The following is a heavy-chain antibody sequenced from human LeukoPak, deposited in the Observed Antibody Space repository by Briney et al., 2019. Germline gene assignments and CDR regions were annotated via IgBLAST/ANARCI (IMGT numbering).Heavy chain of an antibody. CDR2: INPIGGTT. CDR3: AAEGRDTAMLY. J-gene: IGHJ4*02. V-gene: IGHV1-46*01. D-gene: IGHD5-18*01. CDR1: GYTFTSYY. Sequence: ASVKASCKASGYTFTSYYIHWVRQAPGQGLEWMGIINPIGGTTDYAQKFQGRVTMTRDMSTSTAYMELSSLRSEDTAVYYCAAEGRDTAMLYWGQGTLVTVSS.